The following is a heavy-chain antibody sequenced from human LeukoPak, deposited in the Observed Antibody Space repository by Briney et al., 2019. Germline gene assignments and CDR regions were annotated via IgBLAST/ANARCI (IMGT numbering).Heavy chain of an antibody. D-gene: IGHD3-10*01. CDR2: IRQDGGQT. CDR3: ARGHGSGSYWWFDP. CDR1: ELTFSGYW. V-gene: IGHV3-7*03. Sequence: GGSLRLSCAASELTFSGYWMNWVRQAPGKGLQWVGNIRQDGGQTHYSDSVKGRFTISRDNAKRSLYLQMNSLRPEDTAVYYCARGHGSGSYWWFDPWGQGTLVTVSS. J-gene: IGHJ5*02.